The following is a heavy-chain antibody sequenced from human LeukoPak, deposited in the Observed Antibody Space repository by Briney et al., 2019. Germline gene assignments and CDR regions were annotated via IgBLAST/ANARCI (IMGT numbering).Heavy chain of an antibody. CDR3: ARDRRGIPPYFDY. V-gene: IGHV4-59*01. Sequence: PSETLSLTCTVSGGSISSYYWSWIRQPPGKGMEWIGYIYYSGSTNYNPSLKSRVTISVDTSKNQFSLKLSSVTAADTAVYYCARDRRGIPPYFDYWGQGTLVTVSS. CDR2: IYYSGST. D-gene: IGHD3-16*01. J-gene: IGHJ4*02. CDR1: GGSISSYY.